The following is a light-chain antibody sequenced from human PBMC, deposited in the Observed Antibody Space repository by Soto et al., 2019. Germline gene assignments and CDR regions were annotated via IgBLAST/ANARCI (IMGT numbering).Light chain of an antibody. CDR1: QSVSSSY. Sequence: IVLTQSPGTLSLSPGERATLSCRASQSVSSSYLAWYQQKPGQAPRLLIYGVSSRSTGIPDRFSGSGSGTEFTLTISRLEPEDFAVYYCQGYGRSPGYTFGQGTNLEIK. V-gene: IGKV3-20*01. CDR3: QGYGRSPGYT. CDR2: GVS. J-gene: IGKJ2*01.